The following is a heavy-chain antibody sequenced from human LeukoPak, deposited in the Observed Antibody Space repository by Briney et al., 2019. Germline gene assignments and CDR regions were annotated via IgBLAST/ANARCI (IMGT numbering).Heavy chain of an antibody. V-gene: IGHV3-48*04. Sequence: PGGSLRLSCAASGFTFSSYSMNWVRQAPGKGLEWVSYISSSSSTIYYADSVKGRFTISRDNAKNSLYLQMDSLRAEDTAVYYCARGYNWNSFDYWGQGTLVTVSS. CDR1: GFTFSSYS. J-gene: IGHJ4*02. CDR2: ISSSSSTI. CDR3: ARGYNWNSFDY. D-gene: IGHD1-7*01.